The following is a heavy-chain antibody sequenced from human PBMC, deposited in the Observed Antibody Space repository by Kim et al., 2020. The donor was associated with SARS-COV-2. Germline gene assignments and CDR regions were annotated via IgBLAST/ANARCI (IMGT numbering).Heavy chain of an antibody. CDR1: GFTFSSYG. V-gene: IGHV3-33*01. D-gene: IGHD3-10*01. J-gene: IGHJ6*02. CDR2: IWYDGSNK. Sequence: GGSLRLSCAASGFTFSSYGMHWVRQAPGKGLEWVAVIWYDGSNKYYADSVKGRFTISRDNSMNTLYLQMNSLRAEDTAVYYCARDRGGMDVWGQGTTVTVSS. CDR3: ARDRGGMDV.